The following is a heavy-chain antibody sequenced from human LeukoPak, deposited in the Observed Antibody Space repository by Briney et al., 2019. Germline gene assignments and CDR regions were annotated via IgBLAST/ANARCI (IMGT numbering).Heavy chain of an antibody. D-gene: IGHD1-7*01. CDR3: AKVRGDWNYLPYYFDY. V-gene: IGHV3-23*01. CDR2: ISGSSGST. J-gene: IGHJ4*02. Sequence: RAGGSLRLSCAASGFTFTSYAMSWVRQAPGKGLYWVSAISGSSGSTYYADSVKGRFTISRDNSKNTLYLQMNSLRAEDTAVYYCAKVRGDWNYLPYYFDYWGQGTLVTVSS. CDR1: GFTFTSYA.